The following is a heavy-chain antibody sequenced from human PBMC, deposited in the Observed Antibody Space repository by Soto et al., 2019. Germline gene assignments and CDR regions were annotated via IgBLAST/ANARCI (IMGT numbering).Heavy chain of an antibody. CDR3: ASRRAAAATLDY. Sequence: PSETLSLTCTVSGDSISSYYWSWIRQSPGKGLEWIGHIYYSGSTNYNPSLKSRVTISVDTSKNQFSLKLSSVTAADTAVYYCASRRAAAATLDYWGQGTLVTVSS. CDR2: IYYSGST. V-gene: IGHV4-59*08. D-gene: IGHD6-13*01. CDR1: GDSISSYY. J-gene: IGHJ4*02.